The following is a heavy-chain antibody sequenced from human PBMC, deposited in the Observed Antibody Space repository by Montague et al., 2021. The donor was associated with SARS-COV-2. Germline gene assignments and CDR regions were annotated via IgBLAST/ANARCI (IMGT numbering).Heavy chain of an antibody. CDR3: ARGSGWMGNAFDI. CDR1: GGSISSYY. V-gene: IGHV4-59*01. Sequence: SETLSLTCTVSGGSISSYYWSWVRQPPGKGLEWIGYIYYSGSTNYNPSLKSRVTISVDTSKNQFSLKLSSVTAADAAVYYCARGSGWMGNAFDIWGQGTMVTVSS. CDR2: IYYSGST. J-gene: IGHJ3*02. D-gene: IGHD6-19*01.